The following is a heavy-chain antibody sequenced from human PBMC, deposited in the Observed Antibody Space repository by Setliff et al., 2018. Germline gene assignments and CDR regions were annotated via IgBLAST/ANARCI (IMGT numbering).Heavy chain of an antibody. CDR2: IYYSGST. CDR1: GDSMSFSY. J-gene: IGHJ4*02. Sequence: KLSETLSLTCSVSGDSMSFSYWSWIRQPPGKGLEWIGYIYYSGSTDSHPSLKSRVSISIDTSKNQFSLNVRSVTAADTAIYYCAKGRGEMDSWGQGILVTSPQ. D-gene: IGHD3-10*01. CDR3: AKGRGEMDS. V-gene: IGHV4-59*01.